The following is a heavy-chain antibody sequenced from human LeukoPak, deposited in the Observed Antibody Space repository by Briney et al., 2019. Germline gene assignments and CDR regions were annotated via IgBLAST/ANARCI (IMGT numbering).Heavy chain of an antibody. CDR1: GFTFSSYA. V-gene: IGHV3-23*01. J-gene: IGHJ4*02. CDR2: ISGSGGST. CDR3: AKGSGSYVDFDY. Sequence: GRSLRLSCAASGFTFSSYAMSWVRQAPGKGLEWVSAISGSGGSTYYADSVKGRFTISRDNSKNTLYLQMNSLRAEDTAVYYCAKGSGSYVDFDYWGQGTLVTVSS. D-gene: IGHD1-26*01.